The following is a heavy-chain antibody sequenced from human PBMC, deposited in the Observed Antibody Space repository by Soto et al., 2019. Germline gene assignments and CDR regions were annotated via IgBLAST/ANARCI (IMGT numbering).Heavy chain of an antibody. CDR1: GDSVSSNSAA. Sequence: SQTLSLTCAISGDSVSSNSAAWNWIRQSPSRGLEWLGRTYYRSTWYNDYAVSVKSRITINPDTSKNQFSLQLTSMTPEDTAVYSCPSQWKGRAGASCYERDVWGRGP. D-gene: IGHD5-12*01. CDR3: PSQWKGRAGASCYERDV. J-gene: IGHJ6*02. CDR2: TYYRSTWYN. V-gene: IGHV6-1*01.